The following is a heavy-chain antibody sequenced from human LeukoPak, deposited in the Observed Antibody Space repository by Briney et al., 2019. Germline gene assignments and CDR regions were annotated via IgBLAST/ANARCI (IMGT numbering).Heavy chain of an antibody. V-gene: IGHV4-59*01. J-gene: IGHJ4*02. Sequence: SETLSLTCTVSGGSISSYYWSWIRQPPGKGLEWIGYIYYSGSTNYNPSLKSRVTISVDTSKNQFSLKLSSVTAADTAVYYCARGVVHWVVAADYWGQGTLVTVSS. CDR1: GGSISSYY. D-gene: IGHD5-12*01. CDR3: ARGVVHWVVAADY. CDR2: IYYSGST.